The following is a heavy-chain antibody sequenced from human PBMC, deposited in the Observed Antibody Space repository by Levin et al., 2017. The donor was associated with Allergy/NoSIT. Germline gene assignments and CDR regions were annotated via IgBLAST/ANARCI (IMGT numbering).Heavy chain of an antibody. CDR1: GGSISSYS. V-gene: IGHV4-59*01. J-gene: IGHJ4*02. Sequence: SETLSLTCTVSGGSISSYSWSWIRQPPGKGLEWIGYLFDGGTTDYNPSLKSRVTISVEKSKNQLSLKVTSVTAADTAVYYCARLDLGGVFDYWGQGSLVTVSS. D-gene: IGHD4-23*01. CDR2: LFDGGTT. CDR3: ARLDLGGVFDY.